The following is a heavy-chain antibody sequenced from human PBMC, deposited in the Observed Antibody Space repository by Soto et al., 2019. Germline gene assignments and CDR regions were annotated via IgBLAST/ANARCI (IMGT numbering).Heavy chain of an antibody. CDR1: GYTFSSYG. CDR3: ARAITVLENYYFYGMDV. J-gene: IGHJ6*02. Sequence: QAQLVQSGPEVKKPGASVKVSCKASGYTFSSYGISWVRQAPGQGLEWMAWISAYNGNSNYAQKFQGRVTMTTDTSTSTAYMELRSLRSDDTAVYYCARAITVLENYYFYGMDVWGQWTTVTVSS. CDR2: ISAYNGNS. D-gene: IGHD4-17*01. V-gene: IGHV1-18*01.